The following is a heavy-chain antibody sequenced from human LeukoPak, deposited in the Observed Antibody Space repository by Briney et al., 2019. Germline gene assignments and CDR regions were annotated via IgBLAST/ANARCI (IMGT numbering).Heavy chain of an antibody. D-gene: IGHD4-17*01. CDR2: INQDGSQK. J-gene: IGHJ4*02. V-gene: IGHV3-7*01. CDR3: ARGKKEFLRGDYKFNY. CDR1: GFTFSTYW. Sequence: PGGSLRLSCAASGFTFSTYWMSWVRQAPGKGLEWVANINQDGSQKYSVDSVKGRFTISRDNAKNSLYLQMNSLRAADTAVYYCARGKKEFLRGDYKFNYWGQGTLVTVSS.